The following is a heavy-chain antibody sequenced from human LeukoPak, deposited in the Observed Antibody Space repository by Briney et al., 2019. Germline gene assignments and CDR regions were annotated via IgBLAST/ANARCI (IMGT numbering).Heavy chain of an antibody. V-gene: IGHV1-69*13. CDR3: AREGNYGDYGAFDI. CDR2: IIPIFGTA. J-gene: IGHJ3*02. D-gene: IGHD4-17*01. CDR1: GGTFSSYA. Sequence: ASVKVSCKASGGTFSSYAISWVRQAPGQGLEWMGGIIPIFGTANYAQKFQGRVTITADESTSTAYTELSSLRSEDTAVYYCAREGNYGDYGAFDIWGQGTMVTVSS.